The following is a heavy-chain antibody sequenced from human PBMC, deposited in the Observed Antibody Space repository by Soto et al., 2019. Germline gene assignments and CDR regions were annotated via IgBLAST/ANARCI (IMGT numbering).Heavy chain of an antibody. CDR2: IIPILDMA. Sequence: ASVKVSCKASGGTFRTYSITWVLQAPGQGLEWMGKIIPILDMANYAQKFQGRVTITADKSTSIAYMELNSLRSEDTAVYYCARGPVVVVPDDMFTRHNWFDPWGQGTRVTVS. J-gene: IGHJ5*02. CDR3: ARGPVVVVPDDMFTRHNWFDP. D-gene: IGHD2-2*01. CDR1: GGTFRTYS. V-gene: IGHV1-69*02.